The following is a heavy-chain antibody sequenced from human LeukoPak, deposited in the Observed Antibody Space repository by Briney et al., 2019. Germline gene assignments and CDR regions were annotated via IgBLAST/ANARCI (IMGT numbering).Heavy chain of an antibody. Sequence: GASVKVSCKTSGYTFTSFDINWVRQATGQGLEWMGWINPNSGYTYSAQKFQGRVTMTRNTSTSTAYMELSSLRSEDTAVYYCASGDVTVTNNFDYWGQGTLVTVSS. CDR2: INPNSGYT. V-gene: IGHV1-8*01. J-gene: IGHJ4*02. CDR3: ASGDVTVTNNFDY. CDR1: GYTFTSFD. D-gene: IGHD4-17*01.